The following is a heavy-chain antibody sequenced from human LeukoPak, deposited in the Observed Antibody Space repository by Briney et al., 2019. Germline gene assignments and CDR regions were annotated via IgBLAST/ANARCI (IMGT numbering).Heavy chain of an antibody. CDR2: ISRDGGST. CDR3: ARNREGASHYYMDV. CDR1: GFIFNDYT. Sequence: GGSLRLSCAASGFIFNDYTMHWVRQPPGKGLQWVSLISRDGGSTHYADSMKGRFTISRDNNKNSLYLQLNSLRTEDTALYYCARNREGASHYYMDVWGKGTTVIVSS. V-gene: IGHV3-43*01. J-gene: IGHJ6*03.